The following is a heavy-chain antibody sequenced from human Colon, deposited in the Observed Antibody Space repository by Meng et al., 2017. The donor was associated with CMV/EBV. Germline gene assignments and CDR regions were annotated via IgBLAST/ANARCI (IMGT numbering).Heavy chain of an antibody. V-gene: IGHV4-34*01. J-gene: IGHJ6*02. Sequence: SETLSLTCTVSGDSISGYFWSWIRQPPGKGLEWIGEINHSGSTNYNPSLKSRVTISVDTSKNQFSLKLSSVTAADTAVYYCARAHYYYGMDVWGQGTTVTVSS. CDR3: ARAHYYYGMDV. CDR1: GDSISGYF. CDR2: INHSGST.